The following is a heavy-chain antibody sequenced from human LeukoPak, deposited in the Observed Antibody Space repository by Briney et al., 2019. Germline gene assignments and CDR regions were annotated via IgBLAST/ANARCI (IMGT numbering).Heavy chain of an antibody. V-gene: IGHV3-30-3*01. D-gene: IGHD2-15*01. J-gene: IGHJ4*02. CDR3: ARDSCSGGSCYWDLFDY. CDR2: ISYDGSNK. CDR1: GFTFSSYA. Sequence: QSGGSLRLSCAASGFTFSSYAMHWVRQAPGKGLEWVAVISYDGSNKYYADSVKGRFTISRDNSKNTLYLQMNSLGAEDTAVYYCARDSCSGGSCYWDLFDYWGQGTLVTVSS.